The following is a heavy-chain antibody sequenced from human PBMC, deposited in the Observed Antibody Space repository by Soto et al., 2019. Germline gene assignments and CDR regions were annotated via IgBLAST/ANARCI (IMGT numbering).Heavy chain of an antibody. CDR2: IFYSGST. CDR1: GDSFSTYY. CDR3: ARGGGYCSGGSCYSVDS. V-gene: IGHV4-59*01. J-gene: IGHJ4*02. D-gene: IGHD2-15*01. Sequence: RSLTCTVSGDSFSTYYWSWIRQPPGKALEWIGYIFYSGSTDYNPSLKSRVTISVDMSKNQFFLKLSSVTTADTAVYYCARGGGYCSGGSCYSVDSWGQGTLVTVSS.